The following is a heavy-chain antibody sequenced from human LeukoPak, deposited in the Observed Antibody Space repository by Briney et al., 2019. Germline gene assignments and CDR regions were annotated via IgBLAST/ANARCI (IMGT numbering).Heavy chain of an antibody. CDR2: ISTYNGNT. J-gene: IGHJ6*02. Sequence: ASGTVSCTSSGYTFTIYGISLVRQAPGPGLEWMGWISTYNGNTNYAQKLQGRVTMTTDTSTSTAYMELRSLRSDDKAVYYCAREELLRYVDGQRYLYYYGMDVWGQGTTVTVSS. CDR1: GYTFTIYG. D-gene: IGHD3-9*01. V-gene: IGHV1-18*01. CDR3: AREELLRYVDGQRYLYYYGMDV.